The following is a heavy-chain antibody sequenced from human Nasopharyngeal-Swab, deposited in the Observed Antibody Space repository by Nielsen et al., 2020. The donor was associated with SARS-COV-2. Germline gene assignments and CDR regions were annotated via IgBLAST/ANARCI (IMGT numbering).Heavy chain of an antibody. D-gene: IGHD3-9*01. J-gene: IGHJ3*02. V-gene: IGHV3-74*01. CDR1: GFTFSSYW. Sequence: LKISCAASGFTFSSYWMHWVRQAPGKGLVWVSRINSDGSSTSYADSVKGRFTISRDNAKNTLYLQMNSLRAEDTAVYYCARAKTYYDILTGYYPDAFDIWGQGTMVTVSS. CDR3: ARAKTYYDILTGYYPDAFDI. CDR2: INSDGSST.